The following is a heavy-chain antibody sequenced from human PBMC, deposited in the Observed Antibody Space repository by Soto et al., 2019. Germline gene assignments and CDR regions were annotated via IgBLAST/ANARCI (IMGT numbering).Heavy chain of an antibody. Sequence: QVQLVESGGGVVQPGRSLRLSCAASGFTFSSYGMHWVRQAPGKGLEWVAVISYDGSNKYYADSVKGRFTISRDNSKNTLYQQMIGLRAEETAVYYCAKDAALAARGDTFDYWGQGTLVTVSS. V-gene: IGHV3-30*18. CDR2: ISYDGSNK. D-gene: IGHD6-6*01. CDR3: AKDAALAARGDTFDY. CDR1: GFTFSSYG. J-gene: IGHJ4*02.